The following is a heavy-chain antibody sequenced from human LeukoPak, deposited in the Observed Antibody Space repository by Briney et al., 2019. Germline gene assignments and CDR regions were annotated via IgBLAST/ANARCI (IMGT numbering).Heavy chain of an antibody. J-gene: IGHJ4*02. V-gene: IGHV3-21*01. CDR2: ISATSRYI. Sequence: PGGSLRLSCAASGFTFSTYSMNWVRQAPGKGLEWVSSISATSRYISYADSVKGRFTISRDNAKNPLYLQVNSLRAEDTAVYYCARGSSSSFDYWGQGTLVTVSS. CDR1: GFTFSTYS. D-gene: IGHD6-13*01. CDR3: ARGSSSSFDY.